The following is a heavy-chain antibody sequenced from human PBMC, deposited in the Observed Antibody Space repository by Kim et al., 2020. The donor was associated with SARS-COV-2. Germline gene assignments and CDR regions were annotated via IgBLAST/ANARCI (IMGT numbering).Heavy chain of an antibody. CDR2: IIPILGIA. Sequence: SVKVSCKASGGTFSSYAISWVRQAPGQGLEWMGRIIPILGIANYAQKFQGRVTITADKSTSTAYMELSSLRSEDTAVYYCARDQPEMAIDYRGAFDIWGQGTMVTVSS. CDR1: GGTFSSYA. CDR3: ARDQPEMAIDYRGAFDI. V-gene: IGHV1-69*04. J-gene: IGHJ3*02. D-gene: IGHD5-12*01.